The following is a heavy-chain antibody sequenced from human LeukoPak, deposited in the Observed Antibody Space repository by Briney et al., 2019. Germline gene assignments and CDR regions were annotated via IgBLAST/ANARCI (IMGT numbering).Heavy chain of an antibody. Sequence: GGSLRLSCAASGFTFSNYGMSWVRQAPGQGLEWVSSISGSGGSTHYADSVKGRFTTSRDNSKTTLSLQMNSLRAEATAIYYVATYRRVLLPFESWGQGTLVTVS. CDR3: ATYRRVLLPFES. J-gene: IGHJ4*02. D-gene: IGHD2-8*02. CDR1: GFTFSNYG. CDR2: ISGSGGST. V-gene: IGHV3-23*01.